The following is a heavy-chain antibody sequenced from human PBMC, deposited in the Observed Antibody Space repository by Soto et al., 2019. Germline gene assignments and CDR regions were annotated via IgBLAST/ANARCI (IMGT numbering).Heavy chain of an antibody. CDR3: ASSCLKFEECGSASHSFDY. D-gene: IGHD6-6*01. CDR1: GGSISSYY. Sequence: QVHLQESGPGLVKPSETLSLTCTVSGGSISSYYWSWIRQPPGKGLEWIGYISDSGTTNYNPSLKSRVSLSVDTSKNQISMKLTSVTAADTAQYFCASSCLKFEECGSASHSFDYWGQGTLATISS. CDR2: ISDSGTT. J-gene: IGHJ4*02. V-gene: IGHV4-59*08.